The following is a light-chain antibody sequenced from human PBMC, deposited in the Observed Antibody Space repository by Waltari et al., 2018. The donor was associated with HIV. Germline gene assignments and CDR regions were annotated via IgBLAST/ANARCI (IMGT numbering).Light chain of an antibody. CDR3: QQYNDWPLT. Sequence: EIVMTQSPVTLSVSPGDRVTLSCRASQSVSTNLAWYQQKPGQSPRLLIYGASTRATGIPVTFSGRGSGTEFTLTISSLQSEDFAIYYCQQYNDWPLTFGGGTKVDI. J-gene: IGKJ4*01. CDR2: GAS. CDR1: QSVSTN. V-gene: IGKV3-15*01.